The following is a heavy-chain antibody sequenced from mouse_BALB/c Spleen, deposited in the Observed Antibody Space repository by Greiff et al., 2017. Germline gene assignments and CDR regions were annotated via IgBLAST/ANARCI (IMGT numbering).Heavy chain of an antibody. Sequence: EVQLQQSGAELVRSGASVKLSCTASGFNIKDYYMHWVKQRPEQGLEWIGWIDPENGDTEYAPKFQGKATMTADTSSNTAYLQLSSLTSEDTAVYYCNRDYGSSYWYFDVWGAGTTVTVSS. D-gene: IGHD1-1*01. CDR1: GFNIKDYY. CDR2: IDPENGDT. CDR3: NRDYGSSYWYFDV. V-gene: IGHV14-4*02. J-gene: IGHJ1*01.